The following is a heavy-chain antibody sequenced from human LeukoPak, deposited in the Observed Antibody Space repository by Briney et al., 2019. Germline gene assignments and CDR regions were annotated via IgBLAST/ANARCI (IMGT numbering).Heavy chain of an antibody. J-gene: IGHJ4*02. CDR1: GGSFSGYY. D-gene: IGHD3-10*01. V-gene: IGHV4-34*01. CDR2: INHSGST. CDR3: AGATATGTGRAFHY. Sequence: PSETLSLTCAVYGGSFSGYYWSWIRQPPGKGLEWIGKINHSGSTNYSPSLKSRVTMSVDMSKNQFSLKLNSVTAADTAVYYCAGATATGTGRAFHYWAQGNLVPVSS.